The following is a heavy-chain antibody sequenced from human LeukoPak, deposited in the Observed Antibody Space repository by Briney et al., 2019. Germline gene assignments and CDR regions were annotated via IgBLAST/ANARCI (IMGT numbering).Heavy chain of an antibody. V-gene: IGHV4-34*01. J-gene: IGHJ4*02. CDR1: GGSFSGYY. CDR2: INHSGST. D-gene: IGHD6-19*01. Sequence: PSETLSLTCAVYGGSFSGYYWSWIRQPPGKGLEWIGEINHSGSTNYNPSLKSRVTISVDTSKNQFSLKLSSVTAADTAVYYCARHVKDSSGWYGFHDYWGQGTLVTVSS. CDR3: ARHVKDSSGWYGFHDY.